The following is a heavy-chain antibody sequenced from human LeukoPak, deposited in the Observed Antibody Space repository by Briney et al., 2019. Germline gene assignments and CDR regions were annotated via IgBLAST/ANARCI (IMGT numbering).Heavy chain of an antibody. V-gene: IGHV3-23*01. D-gene: IGHD3-10*01. CDR1: GFTFSSYA. CDR2: LSGSGDTT. Sequence: GGSLRLSCAASGFTFSSYAMSWVRQAPGKGLEWVSALSGSGDTTYYADSVKGRFTISRDNSKNTLYLQMNNLRAEDTAVYYCAKDQDSMVRGIIWMNNWFDPWGQGTLVTVSS. J-gene: IGHJ5*02. CDR3: AKDQDSMVRGIIWMNNWFDP.